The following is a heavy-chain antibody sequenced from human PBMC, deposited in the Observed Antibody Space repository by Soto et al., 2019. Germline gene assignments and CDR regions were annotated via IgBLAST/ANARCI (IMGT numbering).Heavy chain of an antibody. CDR3: ARGWDANS. CDR2: IYNSVIT. J-gene: IGHJ4*02. CDR1: GASVSSGNQY. Sequence: QVLMHESGPGLVKPSETLSLTCTVSGASVSSGNQYWSWIRQPPGKRLEWIGFIYNSVITNYSPSLXXXVXXSADTSRTPFSLKMSSVTAADTAVYYCARGWDANSWGQGALVTVSS. V-gene: IGHV4-61*01. D-gene: IGHD6-19*01.